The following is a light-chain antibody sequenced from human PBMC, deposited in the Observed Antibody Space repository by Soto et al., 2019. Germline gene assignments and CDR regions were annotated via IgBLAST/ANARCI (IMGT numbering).Light chain of an antibody. CDR1: SSDVGGYNY. CDR3: SSYAGSARIL. Sequence: QSALTQPPSASGSPGQSVTISCTGTSSDVGGYNYVSWYQQHPDKAPTLIIYEVSKRPSGVPDRFSGSKSGNTASLTVSGLQADDEADYYCSSYAGSARILFGGGTKVTVL. J-gene: IGLJ2*01. CDR2: EVS. V-gene: IGLV2-8*01.